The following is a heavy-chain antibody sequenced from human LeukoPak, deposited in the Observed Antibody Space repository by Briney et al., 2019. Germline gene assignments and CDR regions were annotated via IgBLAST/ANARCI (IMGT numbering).Heavy chain of an antibody. CDR3: ARDRTPYYYGSGGYLYYYMDV. D-gene: IGHD3-10*01. J-gene: IGHJ6*03. Sequence: PSETLSLTCTVSLDSTRRFIWSWIRQPAGKGLEWIGRIFTSGSTNYTPPLTNRVTRSVDTSKNQFSLKLSSVTAADTAVYYCARDRTPYYYGSGGYLYYYMDVWGKGTTVTISS. CDR2: IFTSGST. V-gene: IGHV4-4*07. CDR1: LDSTRRFI.